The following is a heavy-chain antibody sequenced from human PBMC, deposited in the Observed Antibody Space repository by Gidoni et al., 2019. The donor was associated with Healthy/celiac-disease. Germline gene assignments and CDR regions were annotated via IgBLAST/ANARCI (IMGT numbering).Heavy chain of an antibody. Sequence: QLQLQESGPGLVNPSETLSLTCTVSGGYISSSSYYWGWIRQPPGKGLEWIGSMYYSGSTYYNPSLKSRVTISVDTSKNQFSLKLSSVTAADTAVYYCARPSGDFWSGSNTWFDPWGQGTLVTVSS. CDR2: MYYSGST. D-gene: IGHD3-3*01. CDR3: ARPSGDFWSGSNTWFDP. V-gene: IGHV4-39*01. CDR1: GGYISSSSYY. J-gene: IGHJ5*02.